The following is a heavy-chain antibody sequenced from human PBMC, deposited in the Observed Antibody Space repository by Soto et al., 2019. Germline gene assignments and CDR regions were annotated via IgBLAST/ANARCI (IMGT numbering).Heavy chain of an antibody. J-gene: IGHJ4*02. CDR3: ARQRLLRLKPDFDI. Sequence: PSATLSLTCSVSDGSTSDKSYFWGWVRQSPGKGLEWIGSMYYSGSSYYNPSLKSRVAISVDTSRNQFSLKLRSVTAADTAVYFCARQRLLRLKPDFDIWGQGTLVTGSS. V-gene: IGHV4-39*01. D-gene: IGHD2-21*02. CDR2: MYYSGSS. CDR1: DGSTSDKSYF.